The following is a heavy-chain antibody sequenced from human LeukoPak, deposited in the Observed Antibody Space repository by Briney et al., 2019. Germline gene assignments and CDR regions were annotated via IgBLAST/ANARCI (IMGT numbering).Heavy chain of an antibody. CDR2: IYYSGST. J-gene: IGHJ4*02. CDR1: GGSISSDY. CDR3: ARYVWGSYPTFEDY. D-gene: IGHD3-16*02. Sequence: SETLSLTCTVAGGSISSDYWSWIRQPPGKGLEWIAYIYYSGSTNYNPSLKSRVTISVDTSKNQFSLKLSSVTAADTAVYYCARYVWGSYPTFEDYWGQGTLVTVFS. V-gene: IGHV4-59*01.